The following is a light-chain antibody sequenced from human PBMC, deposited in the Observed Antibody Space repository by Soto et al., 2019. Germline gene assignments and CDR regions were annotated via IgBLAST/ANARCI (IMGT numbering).Light chain of an antibody. CDR2: GAS. CDR1: QSVSSSY. Sequence: EIRLTQSPGTLSWSPGERATLSCRASQSVSSSYLAWYQQKPGQAPRLLIYGASSRATGIPDRFSGSGSRTDFTLTISRLEPEDFAVYYCQQYGSSPPITFGQGTRLRL. CDR3: QQYGSSPPIT. J-gene: IGKJ5*01. V-gene: IGKV3-20*01.